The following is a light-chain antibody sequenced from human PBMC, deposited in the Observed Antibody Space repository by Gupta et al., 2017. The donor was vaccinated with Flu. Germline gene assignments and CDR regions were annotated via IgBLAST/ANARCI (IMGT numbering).Light chain of an antibody. V-gene: IGLV3-21*02. CDR2: EDS. CDR1: NIGSKS. J-gene: IGLJ2*01. Sequence: SYVLTQPPSVSVAPGQTARMTCGGANIGSKSVHWDQQKPGQAPVVVVYEDSDRPSGIPERFSGSHSGNTDTLTINRVDAGDEADYYCQVWDGGRDDSGLFGGGTKLTVL. CDR3: QVWDGGRDDSGL.